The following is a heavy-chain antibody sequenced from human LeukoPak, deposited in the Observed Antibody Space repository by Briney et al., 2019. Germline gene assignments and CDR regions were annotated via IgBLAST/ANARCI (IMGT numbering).Heavy chain of an antibody. CDR2: ISNGGSPI. Sequence: QPGGSLRLSCAASGFTFSSYEMNWVRQAPGKGLEWVSYISNGGSPIYYADSVKGRFTISRDNAKNSLYLQMNSLRAEDTAVYYCAELGITMIGGVWGKGTTVTISS. J-gene: IGHJ6*04. CDR3: AELGITMIGGV. D-gene: IGHD3-10*02. CDR1: GFTFSSYE. V-gene: IGHV3-48*03.